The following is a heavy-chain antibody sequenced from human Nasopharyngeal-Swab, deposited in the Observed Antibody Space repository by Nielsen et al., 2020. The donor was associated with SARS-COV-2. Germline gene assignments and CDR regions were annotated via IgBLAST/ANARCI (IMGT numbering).Heavy chain of an antibody. CDR3: ARDQSYGDYDGAFDI. Sequence: ASVKVSCKASGYTFTSYGISWVRQAPGQGLEWMGWINAYNGNTNYAQKLQGRVTMTTDTSTGTAYMELRSLRSDDTAVYYCARDQSYGDYDGAFDIWGQGTMVTVSS. CDR2: INAYNGNT. CDR1: GYTFTSYG. D-gene: IGHD4-17*01. V-gene: IGHV1-18*01. J-gene: IGHJ3*02.